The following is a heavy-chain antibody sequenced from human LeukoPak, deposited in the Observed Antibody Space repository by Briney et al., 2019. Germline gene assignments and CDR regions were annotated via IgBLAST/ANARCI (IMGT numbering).Heavy chain of an antibody. CDR3: ARALGGTAGYYFDY. V-gene: IGHV4-34*01. J-gene: IGHJ4*02. Sequence: SETLSLTCAVCGGSFSGYYWSWIRHPPGKGLEGIGEINHSGSTNYNPSLKSRVTISVDTSKNQFSLKLSSVTAADTAVYYCARALGGTAGYYFDYWGQGTLVTVSS. D-gene: IGHD2-21*02. CDR2: INHSGST. CDR1: GGSFSGYY.